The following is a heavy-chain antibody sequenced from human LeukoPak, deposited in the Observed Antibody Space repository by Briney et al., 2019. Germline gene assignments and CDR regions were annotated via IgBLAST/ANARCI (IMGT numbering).Heavy chain of an antibody. CDR1: GFTFSSYA. CDR3: AKAPRDGYMPFEY. D-gene: IGHD5-24*01. V-gene: IGHV3-23*01. J-gene: IGHJ4*02. CDR2: INGIGGST. Sequence: GGSLRLSCAASGFTFSSYAMSWVRQAPGKGLEWGSSINGIGGSTRYADSVKGRFTISRDNSKNTLFLQMNSLRAEDTAVYYCAKAPRDGYMPFEYWGQGTLVTVSS.